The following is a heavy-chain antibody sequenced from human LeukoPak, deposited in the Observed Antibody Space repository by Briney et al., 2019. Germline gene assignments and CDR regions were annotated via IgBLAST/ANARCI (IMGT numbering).Heavy chain of an antibody. CDR3: AREVLVVPAAIRASYYYYGMDV. D-gene: IGHD2-2*02. J-gene: IGHJ6*02. CDR2: ISYDGSNK. V-gene: IGHV3-30-3*01. Sequence: PGGSLRLSCAASGFTFSSYAMHWVRQAPGKGLEWVAAISYDGSNKYYADSVKGRFTISRDNSKNTLYLQMNSLRAEDTAVYYCAREVLVVPAAIRASYYYYGMDVWGQGTTVTVSS. CDR1: GFTFSSYA.